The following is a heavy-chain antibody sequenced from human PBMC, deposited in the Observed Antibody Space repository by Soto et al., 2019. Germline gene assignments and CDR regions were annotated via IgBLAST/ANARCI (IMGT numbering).Heavy chain of an antibody. V-gene: IGHV3-53*01. CDR3: ARFGTGWTRYFDL. CDR1: GFTVSTNF. Sequence: EVQLVESGGGLIQPGGSLRLSCAASGFTVSTNFMSWVRQAPGKGPEWVSIIFSDGSTYYADSVKGRFPISRDNSKNTLSLQMISLRAEDTAVYYCARFGTGWTRYFDLWGRGTLVTVSS. J-gene: IGHJ2*01. D-gene: IGHD6-19*01. CDR2: IFSDGST.